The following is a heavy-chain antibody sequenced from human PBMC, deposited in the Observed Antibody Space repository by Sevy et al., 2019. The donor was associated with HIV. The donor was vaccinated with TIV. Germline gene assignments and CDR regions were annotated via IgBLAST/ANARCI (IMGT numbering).Heavy chain of an antibody. D-gene: IGHD3-3*01. J-gene: IGHJ4*02. Sequence: SETLSLTCTVSGGSISSSSYYWGWTRQPPGKGLEWIGSIYYSGSTYYNPSLKSRVTISVDTSKNQFSLKLSSVTAADTAVYYCARLDFWSGYPYFDYWGQRTLVTVSS. CDR3: ARLDFWSGYPYFDY. CDR2: IYYSGST. V-gene: IGHV4-39*01. CDR1: GGSISSSSYY.